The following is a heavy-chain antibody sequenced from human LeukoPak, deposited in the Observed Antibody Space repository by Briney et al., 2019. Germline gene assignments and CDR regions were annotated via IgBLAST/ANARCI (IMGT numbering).Heavy chain of an antibody. CDR1: GGTFSSYA. CDR3: ARYPYGYCSSTSCPEPYYYYGMDV. D-gene: IGHD2-2*01. V-gene: IGHV1-69*13. Sequence: ASVKVSCKASGGTFSSYAISWVRQAPGQGLEWMGGIIPIFGTANYAQKFQGRVTITADESTSTAYMELSSLRSEDTAVYYCARYPYGYCSSTSCPEPYYYYGMDVWGQGTTVTVSS. CDR2: IIPIFGTA. J-gene: IGHJ6*02.